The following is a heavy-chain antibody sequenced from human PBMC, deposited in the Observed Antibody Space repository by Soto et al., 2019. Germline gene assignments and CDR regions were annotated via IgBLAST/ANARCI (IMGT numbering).Heavy chain of an antibody. CDR1: GFTFSSYA. J-gene: IGHJ4*02. D-gene: IGHD6-19*01. CDR3: AKDLPDHIAVAGNGFDY. V-gene: IGHV3-23*01. Sequence: LRLSCAASGFTFSSYAMSWVRQAPGKGLEWVSAISGSGGSTYYADSVKGRFTISRDNSKNTLYLQMNSLRAEDTAVYYCAKDLPDHIAVAGNGFDYWGQGTLVTVSS. CDR2: ISGSGGST.